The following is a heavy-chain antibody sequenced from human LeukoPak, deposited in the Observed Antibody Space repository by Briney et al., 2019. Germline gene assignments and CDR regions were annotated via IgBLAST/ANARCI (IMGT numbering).Heavy chain of an antibody. D-gene: IGHD5-12*01. CDR2: MNHNSGNT. J-gene: IGHJ4*02. Sequence: AEVKVSCKASGYTFTSYDINWVRQASGQGLEWMGWMNHNSGNTGYAQKFQGRVTMTRNTSISTAYMELSSLRSEDTVVYYCARSPKGELRDSGDDHGFDYWGQGTLVTVSS. CDR1: GYTFTSYD. V-gene: IGHV1-8*01. CDR3: ARSPKGELRDSGDDHGFDY.